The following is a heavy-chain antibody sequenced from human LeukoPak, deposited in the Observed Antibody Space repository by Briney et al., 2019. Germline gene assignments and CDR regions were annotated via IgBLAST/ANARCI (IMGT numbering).Heavy chain of an antibody. D-gene: IGHD3-10*01. CDR3: AKRNTMVRGGPCFDY. J-gene: IGHJ4*02. V-gene: IGHV3-23*01. CDR1: GFTFSSYG. CDR2: IFGNGDIT. Sequence: GGSLRLSCAASGFTFSSYGMSWVRQAPGEGLEWVSIIFGNGDITYYADSVKGRFTVSRDNSKDTLYLQMNDLRPDDTAIYYCAKRNTMVRGGPCFDYWGQGLLVTVSS.